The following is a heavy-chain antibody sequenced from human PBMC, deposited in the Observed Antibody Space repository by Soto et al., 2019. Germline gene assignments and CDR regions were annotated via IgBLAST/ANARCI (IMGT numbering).Heavy chain of an antibody. V-gene: IGHV3-33*01. CDR3: ARFVPYDSSGRGWFDP. D-gene: IGHD3-22*01. Sequence: QVQLVESGGSVVQPGRSLGLSCAASGFSFSSYAMHWVRQAPGKGLEWVAVIWDDGRHKYYADSVKGRFTISRDNSNNTLYLQMSSLRSEETGVYYCARFVPYDSSGRGWFDPWGQGTLVTGSS. CDR1: GFSFSSYA. J-gene: IGHJ5*02. CDR2: IWDDGRHK.